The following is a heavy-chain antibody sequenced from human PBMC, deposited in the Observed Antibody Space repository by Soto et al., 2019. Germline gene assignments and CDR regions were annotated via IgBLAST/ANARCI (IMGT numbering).Heavy chain of an antibody. Sequence: GGSLRLSCVGSGFTFSNFGIHWVRQTPGEGLQWVAAIKPDGSETFYVDSVKGRFTISRDNARNSLFLQMDSLRAEDTAVYYCTSRPSGMTYHAVFDFWGQGTLVTVSS. CDR2: IKPDGSET. D-gene: IGHD2-21*02. CDR1: GFTFSNFG. CDR3: TSRPSGMTYHAVFDF. V-gene: IGHV3-7*03. J-gene: IGHJ4*02.